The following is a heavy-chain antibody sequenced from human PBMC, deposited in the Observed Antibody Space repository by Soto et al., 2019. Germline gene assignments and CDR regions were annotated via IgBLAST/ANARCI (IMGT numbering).Heavy chain of an antibody. V-gene: IGHV1-69*01. CDR2: IIPIFGTA. D-gene: IGHD3-10*01. CDR3: ARDNYGSGAGGGY. J-gene: IGHJ4*02. CDR1: GGTFSSYA. Sequence: QVQLVQSGAEVKKPGSSVRVSCKASGGTFSSYAINWVRQAPGQGLEWMGGIIPIFGTANYAQKFQGRVTIPAQETTSAAYMELSGLRAEDRAVYYWARDNYGSGAGGGYWGQGTLVTVSS.